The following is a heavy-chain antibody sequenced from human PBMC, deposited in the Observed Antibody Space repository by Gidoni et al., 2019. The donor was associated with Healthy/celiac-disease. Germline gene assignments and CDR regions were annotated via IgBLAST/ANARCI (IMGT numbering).Heavy chain of an antibody. D-gene: IGHD3-16*01. J-gene: IGHJ6*03. V-gene: IGHV4-30-2*01. CDR3: ARGGGYYYYYMDV. CDR1: GRSIRSGGYS. Sequence: QLQLQESGSGLVHPSQTLSLTCAVSGRSIRSGGYSWSWIRQPPGKGLEWIGYIYHSGSTYYNPSLKSRVTISVDRSKNQFSLKLSSVTAADTAVYYCARGGGYYYYYMDVWGKGTTVTVSS. CDR2: IYHSGST.